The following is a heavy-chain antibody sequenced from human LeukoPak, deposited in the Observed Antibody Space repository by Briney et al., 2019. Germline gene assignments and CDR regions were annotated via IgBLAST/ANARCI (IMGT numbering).Heavy chain of an antibody. CDR2: IYTSGST. J-gene: IGHJ3*02. D-gene: IGHD3-16*02. Sequence: PSQTLSLTCTVSGGSISSGSYYWSWIRQPAGKRLEWIGRIYTSGSTNYNPSLKSRVTISVDTSKNQFFLKLSSVTAADTAVYYCAGANMITFGGVIARLDAFDIWGQGTTVTVSS. CDR3: AGANMITFGGVIARLDAFDI. CDR1: GGSISSGSYY. V-gene: IGHV4-61*02.